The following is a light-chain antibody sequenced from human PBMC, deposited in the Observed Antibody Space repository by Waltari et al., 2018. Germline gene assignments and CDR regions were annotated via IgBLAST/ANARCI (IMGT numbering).Light chain of an antibody. CDR3: HAAADNNWF. CDR1: VLAEKY. J-gene: IGLJ2*01. Sequence: YDLTQPLSVSVSPGQTAPITCSGAVLAEKYVRWFQQKPGQAPTLILYKDTERPSGIPERFSGSSSGSTVTLTIRGALLEDEADYHCHAAADNNWFFGGGTKLTVL. CDR2: KDT. V-gene: IGLV3-27*01.